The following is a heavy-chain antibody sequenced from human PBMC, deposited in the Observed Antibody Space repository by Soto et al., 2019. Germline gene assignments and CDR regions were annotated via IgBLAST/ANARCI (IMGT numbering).Heavy chain of an antibody. Sequence: SETLSLTCAVYGVSFDGNYWSWIRQPPGKGLEWIGEINRVGSINYNPSLKSRVTMSVDTSKNQFSLKLSSVTAADTAVYYCVFHDGSGDVFDMWGQGTMVT. J-gene: IGHJ3*02. CDR2: INRVGSI. CDR1: GVSFDGNY. CDR3: VFHDGSGDVFDM. V-gene: IGHV4-34*01. D-gene: IGHD3-22*01.